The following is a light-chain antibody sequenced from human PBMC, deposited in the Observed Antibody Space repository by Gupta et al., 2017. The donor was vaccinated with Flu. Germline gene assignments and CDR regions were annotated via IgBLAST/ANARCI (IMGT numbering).Light chain of an antibody. V-gene: IGKV4-1*01. J-gene: IGKJ3*01. CDR2: WAS. CDR3: QQYYTPPFT. Sequence: DIVMTQSPDFLAVSLGERATINCKSSQNILYSSNNKNYLAWYQRKPGQPPKLLLYWASTRESGVPDRFSGSGSGTNFTLTISGLQAEDVGVYYCQQYYTPPFTFGPGTKVNVK. CDR1: QNILYSSNNKNY.